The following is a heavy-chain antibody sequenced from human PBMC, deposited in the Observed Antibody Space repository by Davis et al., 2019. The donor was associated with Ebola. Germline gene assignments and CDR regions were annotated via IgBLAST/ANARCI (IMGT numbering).Heavy chain of an antibody. J-gene: IGHJ3*02. Sequence: GGSLRLSCAASGFTFSSYGMHWVRQAPGKGLEWVAVISYDGSDKYYADSVKGRFTISRDNSKNTLYLQMNSLRADDTAVYYCVRDVTIWGQGTMVTVSS. CDR3: VRDVTI. CDR2: ISYDGSDK. CDR1: GFTFSSYG. V-gene: IGHV3-30*03. D-gene: IGHD2/OR15-2a*01.